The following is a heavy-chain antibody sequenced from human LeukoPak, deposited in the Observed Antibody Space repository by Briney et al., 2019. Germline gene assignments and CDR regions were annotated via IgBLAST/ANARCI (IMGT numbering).Heavy chain of an antibody. Sequence: ASVKVSCKASGYTFTSYGISWVRQAPGQGLEWMGWISAYNGNTKYAQKFQGRVTMTTDTSTSTAYMELRNLRSDDTAVYYCATPHELYGDLDYWGQGTLVTVSS. CDR3: ATPHELYGDLDY. D-gene: IGHD4-17*01. CDR1: GYTFTSYG. J-gene: IGHJ4*02. CDR2: ISAYNGNT. V-gene: IGHV1-18*01.